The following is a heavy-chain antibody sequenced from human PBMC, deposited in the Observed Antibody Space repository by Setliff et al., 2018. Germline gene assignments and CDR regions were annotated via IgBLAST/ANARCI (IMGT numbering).Heavy chain of an antibody. D-gene: IGHD6-19*01. Sequence: ASETLSLTCTVSGGPVTRTTTFWGWVRQTPGKGLEWIGSTYDSGSTYYNPSLNSRVTISEDTSKNQFSLKLTSVTAADAAVYYCARGQYSSGWYGLVDYWGQGTLVTVSS. CDR3: ARGQYSSGWYGLVDY. CDR1: GGPVTRTTTF. CDR2: TYDSGST. V-gene: IGHV4-39*07. J-gene: IGHJ4*02.